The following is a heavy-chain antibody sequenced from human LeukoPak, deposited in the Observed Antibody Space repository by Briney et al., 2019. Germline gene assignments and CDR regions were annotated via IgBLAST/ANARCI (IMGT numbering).Heavy chain of an antibody. J-gene: IGHJ3*02. CDR3: TKRDSDNHYGGIDVFDI. D-gene: IGHD1-26*01. CDR2: ISGSGDST. CDR1: GFTFSSYA. V-gene: IGHV3-23*01. Sequence: GGSLRLSCAASGFTFSSYAMSWVRQAPGKGPEWVSGISGSGDSTYYIDSVKGRFTISRDNSKNTLDLQMNSLRAEDTAVYYCTKRDSDNHYGGIDVFDIWGQGTMVTVSS.